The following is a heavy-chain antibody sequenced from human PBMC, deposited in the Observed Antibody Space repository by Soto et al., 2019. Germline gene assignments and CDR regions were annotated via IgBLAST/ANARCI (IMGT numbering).Heavy chain of an antibody. J-gene: IGHJ5*02. V-gene: IGHV1-69*01. Sequence: QVQLVQSGAEVKKPGSSVKVSCKASGGTFSSYAISWVRQAPGQGIEWMGGIIPIFGTANYAQKFQGRVTMTADESTSTAYMELGSLRAEDTAVYDWERDHKLESLDPWGQGTLVTVSS. D-gene: IGHD1-1*01. CDR2: IIPIFGTA. CDR1: GGTFSSYA. CDR3: ERDHKLESLDP.